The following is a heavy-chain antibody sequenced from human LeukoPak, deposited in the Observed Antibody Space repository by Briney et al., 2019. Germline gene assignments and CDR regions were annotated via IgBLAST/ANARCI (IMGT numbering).Heavy chain of an antibody. Sequence: ASVKVSCKASGYTFTNYGISWLRQPPGQGLEWMGWISAYNGYTKYAQKFQGRVTMTPDTSTSTAYMELRSLRSDDTAVYYCARTLGSRNSASRPPGWCDPWGQGTLVTVSS. CDR1: GYTFTNYG. J-gene: IGHJ5*02. CDR2: ISAYNGYT. V-gene: IGHV1-18*01. D-gene: IGHD2-2*01. CDR3: ARTLGSRNSASRPPGWCDP.